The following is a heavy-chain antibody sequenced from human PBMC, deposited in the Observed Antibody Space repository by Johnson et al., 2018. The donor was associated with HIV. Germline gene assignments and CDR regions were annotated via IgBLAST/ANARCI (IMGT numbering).Heavy chain of an antibody. CDR2: ISYDGSNK. J-gene: IGHJ3*02. CDR1: GFTFSSYA. V-gene: IGHV3-30-3*01. D-gene: IGHD3-10*01. Sequence: QVQLVESGGGVVQPGRSLRLSCAASGFTFSSYAMHWVRQAPGKGLEWVAVISYDGSNKYYAGSVKGRFPISRDNSKNTLYLQMNSLRAEDTAVYYCARDQVLLWFGSGGDAFDIWGQGTMVTVSS. CDR3: ARDQVLLWFGSGGDAFDI.